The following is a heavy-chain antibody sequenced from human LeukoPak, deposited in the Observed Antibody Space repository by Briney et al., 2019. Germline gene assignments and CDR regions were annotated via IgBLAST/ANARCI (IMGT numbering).Heavy chain of an antibody. Sequence: NPSQTLSLTCTVSGGSISSSSYYWGWIRQPPGKGLEWIGSIYYSGSTYYNPSLKSRVTISVDTSKNQFSLKLSSVTAADTAVYYCARGLRITMIVVVITTFAFDIWGQGTMVTVSS. CDR3: ARGLRITMIVVVITTFAFDI. CDR1: GGSISSSSYY. V-gene: IGHV4-39*07. D-gene: IGHD3-22*01. J-gene: IGHJ3*02. CDR2: IYYSGST.